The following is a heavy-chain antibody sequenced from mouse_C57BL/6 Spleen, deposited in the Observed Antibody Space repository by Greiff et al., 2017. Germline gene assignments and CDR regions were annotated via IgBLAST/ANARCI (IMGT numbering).Heavy chain of an antibody. J-gene: IGHJ3*01. CDR1: GYTFPSYW. Sequence: QVQLKQPGAELVMPGASVKLSCKASGYTFPSYWMPWVKQRPGQGLEWIGEIDPSDSYTNYNQKFKGKSTLTVATSSSTAYMQLSSLTSEDSAVYYCARREYSNCGFAYWGQGTLVTVSA. CDR2: IDPSDSYT. D-gene: IGHD2-5*01. V-gene: IGHV1-69*01. CDR3: ARREYSNCGFAY.